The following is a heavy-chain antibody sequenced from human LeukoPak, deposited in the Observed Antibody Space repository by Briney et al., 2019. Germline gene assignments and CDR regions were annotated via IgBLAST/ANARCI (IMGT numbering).Heavy chain of an antibody. CDR1: GGSISSYY. D-gene: IGHD2-15*01. CDR2: LYYSGST. J-gene: IGHJ6*02. CDR3: ARGYSFGNNYYGMDV. Sequence: SETLSLTCTVSGGSISSYYWSWIRQPPGKGLEWIGYLYYSGSTNYNPSLKSRVTISVDTSKNQFSLKLSSVTAADTAVYYCARGYSFGNNYYGMDVWGQGTTVTVSS. V-gene: IGHV4-59*01.